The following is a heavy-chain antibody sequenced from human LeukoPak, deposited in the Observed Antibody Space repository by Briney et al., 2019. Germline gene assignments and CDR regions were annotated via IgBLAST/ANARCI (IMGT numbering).Heavy chain of an antibody. CDR1: GYSFTSYW. CDR3: ARRDTTYFDY. Sequence: GESLKISCKGSGYSFTSYWIGWVRQMPGKGLEWMGIIYPGDSDTRYSPSFQGQVTISADKSINTAYLQWTSLKASDSAIYYCARRDTTYFDYWGQGSLVTVSS. CDR2: IYPGDSDT. J-gene: IGHJ4*02. D-gene: IGHD1-1*01. V-gene: IGHV5-51*01.